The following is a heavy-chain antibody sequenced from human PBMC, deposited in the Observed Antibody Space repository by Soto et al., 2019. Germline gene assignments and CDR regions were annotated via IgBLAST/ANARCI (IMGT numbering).Heavy chain of an antibody. CDR2: LSNTGRRT. V-gene: IGHV3-23*01. J-gene: IGHJ4*02. Sequence: GGSLRLSCVVSVFPFGANAMSWVRQAPGKGLEWVSGLSNTGRRTSYADSVKGRFNISRDNSENTVYLQMNSLRVEDTAVYYCATEMGATQGPFDNWGQGTLGTVSS. CDR3: ATEMGATQGPFDN. D-gene: IGHD1-26*01. CDR1: VFPFGANA.